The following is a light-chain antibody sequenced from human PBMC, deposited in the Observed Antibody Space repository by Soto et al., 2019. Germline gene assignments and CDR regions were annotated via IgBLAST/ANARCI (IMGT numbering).Light chain of an antibody. CDR3: QQYGSSPLT. CDR1: QSVSSSY. J-gene: IGKJ4*01. V-gene: IGKV3-20*01. Sequence: EIVLTQSPGTLSLSPGERATLSCRASQSVSSSYLAWYQQKPGQAPRLLMYGASSRATGIPDRFIGSGSGTDFTLTISRLEPEDFAVYYCQQYGSSPLTFGGGTKVEIK. CDR2: GAS.